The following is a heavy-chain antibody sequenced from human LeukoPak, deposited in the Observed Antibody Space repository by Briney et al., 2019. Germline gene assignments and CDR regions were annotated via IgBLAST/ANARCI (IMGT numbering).Heavy chain of an antibody. CDR1: GGSISSYY. CDR2: IYTSGST. J-gene: IGHJ6*03. D-gene: IGHD2-2*01. Sequence: SETLSLTCTVSGGSISSYYWSWIRQPAGKGLEWIGRIYTSGSTNCNPSLKSRVTMSVDTSKNQFSLKLSSVTAADTAVYYCARDVYCSSTSCYYDAYYYYYYMDVWGKGTTVTVSS. CDR3: ARDVYCSSTSCYYDAYYYYYYMDV. V-gene: IGHV4-4*07.